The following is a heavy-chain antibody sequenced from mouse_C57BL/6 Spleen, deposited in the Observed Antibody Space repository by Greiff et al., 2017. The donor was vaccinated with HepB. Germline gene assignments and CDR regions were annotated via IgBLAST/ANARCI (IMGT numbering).Heavy chain of an antibody. Sequence: EVKLMESGPELVKPGASVKIPCKASGYTFTDYNMDWVKQSHGKSLEWIGDINPNNGGTIYNQKFKGKATLTVDKSSSTAYMELRSLTSEDTAVYYCARMTGYGYDWFAYWGQGTLVTVSA. V-gene: IGHV1-18*01. D-gene: IGHD2-2*01. CDR1: GYTFTDYN. J-gene: IGHJ3*01. CDR2: INPNNGGT. CDR3: ARMTGYGYDWFAY.